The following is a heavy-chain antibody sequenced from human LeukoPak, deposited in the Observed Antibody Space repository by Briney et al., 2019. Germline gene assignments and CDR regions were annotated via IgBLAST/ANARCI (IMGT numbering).Heavy chain of an antibody. D-gene: IGHD1-26*01. J-gene: IGHJ3*02. Sequence: GGPLRLSCGASGFPFSTYDMQWVRQATGEALECVSTNGPSGDSYYPDSVKGRYTISRENAKNSLYLQMNSLRAGDTAVYYCARAKWEFGLAFDIWGQGTMVTVSS. CDR3: ARAKWEFGLAFDI. CDR1: GFPFSTYD. CDR2: NGPSGDS. V-gene: IGHV3-13*01.